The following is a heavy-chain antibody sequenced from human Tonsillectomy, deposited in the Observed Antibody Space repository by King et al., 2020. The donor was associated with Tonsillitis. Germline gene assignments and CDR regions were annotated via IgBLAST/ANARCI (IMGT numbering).Heavy chain of an antibody. CDR2: TTPDGSET. J-gene: IGHJ4*02. D-gene: IGHD2-21*01. CDR1: GFTFSASW. V-gene: IGHV3-7*04. Sequence: VQLVESGRGLVQPGGNLRLSCVTSGFTFSASWMTWVRQAPGKGLEWVATTTPDGSETWYVDSVKGRFTISRDNAKNSLFLQMNSLRAEDTAVYYCARDQGYSSFDYWGQGTLVTVSS. CDR3: ARDQGYSSFDY.